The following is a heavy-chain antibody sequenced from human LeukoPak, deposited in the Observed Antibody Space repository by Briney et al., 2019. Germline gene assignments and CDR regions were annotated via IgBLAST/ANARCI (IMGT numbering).Heavy chain of an antibody. CDR1: GFSLSSSGMC. CDR3: ARTKVAATPLDAVDI. CDR2: IDWYDDK. V-gene: IGHV2-70*11. Sequence: SGPTLVNPTQTLTLTCTFSGFSLSSSGMCVSWIRQPPGKALEWLARIDWYDDKYYRTSLETRLTISKDTSKNQVVLTMTNMDPVDTATYYCARTKVAATPLDAVDIWGQGTMVTVSS. D-gene: IGHD2-15*01. J-gene: IGHJ3*02.